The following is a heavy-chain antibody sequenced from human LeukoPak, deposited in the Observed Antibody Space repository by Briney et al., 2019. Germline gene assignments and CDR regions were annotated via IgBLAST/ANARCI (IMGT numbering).Heavy chain of an antibody. CDR2: INPNSGGT. D-gene: IGHD3-10*01. V-gene: IGHV1-2*02. J-gene: IGHJ4*02. CDR1: GYTFIGYY. Sequence: ASVKVSCKASGYTFIGYYLHWVRQAPGQGLEWMGWINPNSGGTNYAQRFQVRVTMTRDTSISTAYMELSRLRSDDTAVYYCARDLLWFGELPYYFDYWGQGTLVTVSS. CDR3: ARDLLWFGELPYYFDY.